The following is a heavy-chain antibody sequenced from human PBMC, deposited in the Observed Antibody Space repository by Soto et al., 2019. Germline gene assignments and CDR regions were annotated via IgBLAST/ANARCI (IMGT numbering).Heavy chain of an antibody. D-gene: IGHD3-10*01. J-gene: IGHJ5*02. CDR3: AKDMTMASPNWFDP. Sequence: SVKVSCKASGGPFSTYAISWVRQAPGQGLEWMGGIIPIFGTANYAQRFLGRVTISADDSTSTAYMELRSLTSDDTAVYYCAKDMTMASPNWFDPWGHGTQVTVSS. CDR1: GGPFSTYA. CDR2: IIPIFGTA. V-gene: IGHV1-69*13.